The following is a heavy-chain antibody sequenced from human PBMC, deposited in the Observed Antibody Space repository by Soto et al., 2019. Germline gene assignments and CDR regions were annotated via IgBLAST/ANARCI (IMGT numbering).Heavy chain of an antibody. CDR1: GYSFTSYW. Sequence: PGESLKISCKGSGYSFTSYWISWVRQMPGKGLEWMGRIDPSDSYTNYSPSFQGHVTISADKSISTAYLQWSSLKASDTAMYYCARGDVSSASGYYYYGMDVWGKGTTVTVSS. V-gene: IGHV5-10-1*01. CDR3: ARGDVSSASGYYYYGMDV. D-gene: IGHD6-6*01. J-gene: IGHJ6*04. CDR2: IDPSDSYT.